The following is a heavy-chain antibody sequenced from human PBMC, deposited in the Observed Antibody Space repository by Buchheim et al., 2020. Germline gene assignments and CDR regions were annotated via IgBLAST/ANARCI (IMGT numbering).Heavy chain of an antibody. CDR1: GGSISSGGYS. J-gene: IGHJ6*02. Sequence: LQLQESGSGLVKPSQTLSLTCAVSGGSISSGGYSWSWIRQPPGKGLEWIGYIYHSGSTYYNPSLKSRVTISVDRSKNQFSLKLSSVTAADTAVYYCARSSNGDYYGMDVWGQGTT. CDR3: ARSSNGDYYGMDV. D-gene: IGHD4-17*01. V-gene: IGHV4-30-2*01. CDR2: IYHSGST.